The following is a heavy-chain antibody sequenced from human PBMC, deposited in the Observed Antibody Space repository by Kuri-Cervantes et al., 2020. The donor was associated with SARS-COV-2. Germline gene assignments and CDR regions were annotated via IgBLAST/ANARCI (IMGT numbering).Heavy chain of an antibody. Sequence: ASVKVSCKASGYTFTSYGISWVRQAPGQGLEWMGWISAYNGNTNYAQKLQGRVTMTRDTSISTAYMEPSRLRSDDTAVYYCARSSSWYEGWFDPWGQGTLVTVSS. CDR3: ARSSSWYEGWFDP. CDR1: GYTFTSYG. D-gene: IGHD6-13*01. CDR2: ISAYNGNT. J-gene: IGHJ5*02. V-gene: IGHV1-18*04.